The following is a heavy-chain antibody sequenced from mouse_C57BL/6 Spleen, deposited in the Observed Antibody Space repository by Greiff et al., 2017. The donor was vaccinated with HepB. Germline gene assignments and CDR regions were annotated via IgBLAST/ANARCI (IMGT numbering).Heavy chain of an antibody. CDR2: IDPEDGET. CDR3: ALYGSEGDY. D-gene: IGHD1-1*01. CDR1: GFNIKDYY. J-gene: IGHJ2*01. Sequence: EVKVEESGAELVKPGASVKLSCTASGFNIKDYYMHWVKQRTEQGLEWIGRIDPEDGETKYAPKFQGKATITADTSSNTAYLQLSSLTSEDTAVYYCALYGSEGDYWGQGTTLTVSS. V-gene: IGHV14-2*01.